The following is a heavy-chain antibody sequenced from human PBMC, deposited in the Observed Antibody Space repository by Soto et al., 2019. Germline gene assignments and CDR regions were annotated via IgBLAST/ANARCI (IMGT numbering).Heavy chain of an antibody. Sequence: GGSLRLSCAASGFTFSSYGMHWVRQAPGKGLEWVAVISYDGSNKYYADSVEGRFTISRDNSKNTLYLQMNSLRAEDTAVYYCAKVGRGYCSSTSCSSGVDYWGQGTLVTVSS. CDR3: AKVGRGYCSSTSCSSGVDY. CDR1: GFTFSSYG. CDR2: ISYDGSNK. D-gene: IGHD2-2*01. J-gene: IGHJ4*02. V-gene: IGHV3-30*18.